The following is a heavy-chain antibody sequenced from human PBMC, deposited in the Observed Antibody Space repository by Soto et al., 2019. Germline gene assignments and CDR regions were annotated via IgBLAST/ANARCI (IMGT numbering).Heavy chain of an antibody. Sequence: GGSLRLSCAASGFTFSSYGMHWVRQAPGKGLEWVAVIWYDGSNKYYADSVKGRFTISRDNSKNTLYLQMNSLRAEDTAVYYCARAGEKGYCSGGSCYFGVNYYYYMDVWGKGTTVTVSS. CDR2: IWYDGSNK. V-gene: IGHV3-33*01. D-gene: IGHD2-15*01. J-gene: IGHJ6*03. CDR1: GFTFSSYG. CDR3: ARAGEKGYCSGGSCYFGVNYYYYMDV.